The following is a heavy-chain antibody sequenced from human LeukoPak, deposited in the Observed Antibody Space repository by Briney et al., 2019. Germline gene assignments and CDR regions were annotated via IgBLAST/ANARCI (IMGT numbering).Heavy chain of an antibody. J-gene: IGHJ5*02. V-gene: IGHV4-39*01. D-gene: IGHD6-19*01. CDR2: IYYSGST. CDR1: GGSISSSSYY. Sequence: SETLSLTCTVSGGSISSSSYYWGWIRQPPGKGLEWIGSIYYSGSTYYNPSLKSRVTISVDTSKNQFSLKLSSVTAADTAVYDGARRRGYSSGWSASWFDPWGQGTLVTVSS. CDR3: ARRRGYSSGWSASWFDP.